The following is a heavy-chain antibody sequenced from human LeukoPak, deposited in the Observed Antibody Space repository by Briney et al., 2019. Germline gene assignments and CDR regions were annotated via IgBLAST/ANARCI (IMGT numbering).Heavy chain of an antibody. CDR2: MNPNSGNT. D-gene: IGHD3-10*01. J-gene: IGHJ4*02. CDR1: GYTFTSYD. CDR3: ARGSPFHYGSGSYYNFDY. V-gene: IGHV1-8*01. Sequence: GASVKVSCKASGYTFTSYDINWVRQATGQGLEWMGWMNPNSGNTGYAQKFQGRVTMTRNTSISTAYMELSSLRSEDTAVYYCARGSPFHYGSGSYYNFDYWGQGTLVTVSS.